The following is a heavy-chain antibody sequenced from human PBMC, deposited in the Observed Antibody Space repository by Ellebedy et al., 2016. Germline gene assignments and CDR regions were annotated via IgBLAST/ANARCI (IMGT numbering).Heavy chain of an antibody. CDR2: IDHTGNT. J-gene: IGHJ4*02. D-gene: IGHD1-7*01. CDR1: GESLSGYY. V-gene: IGHV4-34*01. CDR3: ASRRTPWNYEPDY. Sequence: GSLRLSCAVYGESLSGYYWSWMRQPPGKGLEWIGEIDHTGNTNYNPSLKSRVTISVDTSKNQFSLKLSAVTAADTAVYYCASRRTPWNYEPDYWGQGTLVTVSS.